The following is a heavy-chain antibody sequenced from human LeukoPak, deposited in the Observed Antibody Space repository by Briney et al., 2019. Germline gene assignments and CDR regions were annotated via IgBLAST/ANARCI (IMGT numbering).Heavy chain of an antibody. CDR1: GFTFSSYS. CDR2: ISSSSSYI. Sequence: GGSLRLSCAASGFTFSSYSMNWVRQAPGKGLEWVSPISSSSSYIYYADSVKGRFTISRDNAKNSLYLQMNSLRAEDTAVYYCARAYYYDSSGYPPLDAFDIWGQGTMVTVSS. CDR3: ARAYYYDSSGYPPLDAFDI. D-gene: IGHD3-22*01. J-gene: IGHJ3*02. V-gene: IGHV3-21*01.